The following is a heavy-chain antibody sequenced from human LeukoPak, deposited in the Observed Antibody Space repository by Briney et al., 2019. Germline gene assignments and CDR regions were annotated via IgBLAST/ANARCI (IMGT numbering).Heavy chain of an antibody. CDR2: INWNSGST. J-gene: IGHJ3*02. CDR1: GFTFSNAW. CDR3: ARAKDCSSTTCPFDI. D-gene: IGHD2-2*01. V-gene: IGHV3-20*04. Sequence: PGGSLRLSCAASGFTFSNAWMNWVRQGPGKGLEWVSGINWNSGSTGYTDPVKGRFTISRDNAKNSLYLQMNSLRAEDTALYYCARAKDCSSTTCPFDIWGQGTMVTVSS.